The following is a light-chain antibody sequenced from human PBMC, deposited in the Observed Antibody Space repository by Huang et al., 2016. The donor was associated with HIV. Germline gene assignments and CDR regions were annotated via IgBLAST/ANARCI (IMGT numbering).Light chain of an antibody. CDR3: QQYGNSPWT. J-gene: IGKJ1*01. CDR2: GAS. CDR1: QSVRSNY. V-gene: IGKV3-20*01. Sequence: ESVLTQSPGTLSLSPGEIATLSCRASQSVRSNYLAWYQQKPGQAPRLLIFGASSRATGIPDRFRGSGSGTDFTLTISRLEPEDFAVYYCQQYGNSPWTFGQGTKVEIK.